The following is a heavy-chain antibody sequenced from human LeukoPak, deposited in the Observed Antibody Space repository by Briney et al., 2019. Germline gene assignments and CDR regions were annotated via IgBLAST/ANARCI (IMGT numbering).Heavy chain of an antibody. D-gene: IGHD6-19*01. V-gene: IGHV3-23*01. J-gene: IGHJ4*02. Sequence: GGSLTLPCAASGFTFGSYAMYWVRQAPGKGLEWVSGISGSGGSTFYADSVKGRFTISRDNSENTVYLQMNSLRADDTAVYYCAKTTAGNSSGRYPGWPVDYWGQGTLVTISS. CDR1: GFTFGSYA. CDR2: ISGSGGST. CDR3: AKTTAGNSSGRYPGWPVDY.